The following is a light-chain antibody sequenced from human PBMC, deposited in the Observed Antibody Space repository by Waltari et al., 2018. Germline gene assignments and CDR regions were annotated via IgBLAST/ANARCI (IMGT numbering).Light chain of an antibody. CDR2: DVT. J-gene: IGLJ2*01. Sequence: QSALTQPASVSGSPAQSITISCTGTSSDIGYYNYVSWYQQHPGRAPKLIISDVTPRPSGVSVRFSDSTSGHTASLTISALQAADEADYYCSSFTTSSTLVVFGGGTKLTVL. CDR3: SSFTTSSTLVV. CDR1: SSDIGYYNY. V-gene: IGLV2-14*03.